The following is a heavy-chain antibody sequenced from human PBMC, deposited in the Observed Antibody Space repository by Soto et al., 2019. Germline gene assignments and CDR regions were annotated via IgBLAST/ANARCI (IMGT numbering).Heavy chain of an antibody. V-gene: IGHV4-30-2*01. CDR3: ARNRFFDI. Sequence: PSETLSLTCAFSGGSISICGYSWSWIRQPPGKGLEWIGYIYHSGSTYYNPSLKSRVTISVDRSKNQFSLKLSSVTAADTAVYYCARNRFFDIWGQGTMVTVSS. CDR1: GGSISICGYS. J-gene: IGHJ3*02. CDR2: IYHSGST.